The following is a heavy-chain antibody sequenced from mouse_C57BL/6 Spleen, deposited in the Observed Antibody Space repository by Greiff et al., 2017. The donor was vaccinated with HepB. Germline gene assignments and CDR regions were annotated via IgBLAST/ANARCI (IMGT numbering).Heavy chain of an antibody. D-gene: IGHD2-3*01. Sequence: VQLQQSGPELVKPGASVKISCKASGYSFTSYYIHWVKQRPGQGLEWIGWIYPGSGNTKYNEKFKGKATLTADTSSSTAYMQLSSLTSEDSAVYYCARSEDGYYPFAYWGQGTLVTVSA. CDR3: ARSEDGYYPFAY. J-gene: IGHJ3*01. V-gene: IGHV1-66*01. CDR2: IYPGSGNT. CDR1: GYSFTSYY.